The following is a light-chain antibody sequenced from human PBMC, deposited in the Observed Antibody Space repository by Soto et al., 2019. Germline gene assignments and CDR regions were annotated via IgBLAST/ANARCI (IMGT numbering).Light chain of an antibody. V-gene: IGKV3-20*01. CDR2: GAS. CDR1: QSVSSNY. J-gene: IGKJ2*01. Sequence: EIMLTQSPGTLSLSPGERATLSCRASQSVSSNYLAWYQQKPGQAPRLLIYGASSRATGIPDRFSGSGSGTDFSLTISRLEPEDFAVYYCQQYGSSPPYTFGQGTKLEIK. CDR3: QQYGSSPPYT.